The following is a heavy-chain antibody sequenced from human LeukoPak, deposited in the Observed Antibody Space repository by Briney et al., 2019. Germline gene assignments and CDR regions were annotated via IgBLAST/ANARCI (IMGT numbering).Heavy chain of an antibody. D-gene: IGHD2-2*01. Sequence: GGSLRLSCAASGFTFSSYGMHWVRQAPGKGLKWVAFIRYDGSNKYYADSVKGRFTISRDNSKNTLYLQMNSLRAEDTAVYYCAKDRQLLSGYFDYWGQGTLVTVSS. CDR2: IRYDGSNK. V-gene: IGHV3-30*02. J-gene: IGHJ4*02. CDR3: AKDRQLLSGYFDY. CDR1: GFTFSSYG.